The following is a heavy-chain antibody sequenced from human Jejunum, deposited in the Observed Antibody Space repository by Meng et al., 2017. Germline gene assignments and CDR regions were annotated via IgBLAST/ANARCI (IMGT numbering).Heavy chain of an antibody. J-gene: IGHJ4*02. Sequence: GESLKISCAASGFTFSSFEMNWFRQAPGKGLEWISYISNSATTMSYAASVKGRFTISRDNAKNSLYLLMNSLRPEDTAVYYCARGPCTSTSCYGLDFWGQGTRVTVSS. CDR3: ARGPCTSTSCYGLDF. D-gene: IGHD2-2*01. CDR1: GFTFSSFE. CDR2: ISNSATTM. V-gene: IGHV3-48*03.